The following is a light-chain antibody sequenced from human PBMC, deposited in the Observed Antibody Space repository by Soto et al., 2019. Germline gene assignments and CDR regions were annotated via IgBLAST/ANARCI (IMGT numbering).Light chain of an antibody. Sequence: EIVLTQSPVTLSLSPGERATLSCRASQSVGSHLAWYQQKPGQAPRLLIHDASSRVTGVPARFTGSGSGTVFPRTIAGIEPEDLAVYYCQQRPSLTVGQGTRLDIK. J-gene: IGKJ5*01. CDR1: QSVGSH. V-gene: IGKV3-11*01. CDR3: QQRPSLT. CDR2: DAS.